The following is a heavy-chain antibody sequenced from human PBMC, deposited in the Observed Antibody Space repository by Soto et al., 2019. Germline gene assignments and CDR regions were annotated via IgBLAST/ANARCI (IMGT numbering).Heavy chain of an antibody. Sequence: GGSLRLSCAASGFTFSTYGMHWVRQAPGKGLDWVAVIWYDGSNKYYADSVKGRFTISRDNSKNTLYLQMNSLRAEDTAIYYCARAVGPFDYWGQGTLVTVSS. D-gene: IGHD1-26*01. J-gene: IGHJ4*02. CDR1: GFTFSTYG. CDR3: ARAVGPFDY. CDR2: IWYDGSNK. V-gene: IGHV3-33*01.